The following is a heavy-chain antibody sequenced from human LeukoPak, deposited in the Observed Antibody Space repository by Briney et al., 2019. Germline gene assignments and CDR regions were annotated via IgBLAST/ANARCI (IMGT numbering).Heavy chain of an antibody. CDR3: AKLGREDDAFDI. V-gene: IGHV3-30*04. J-gene: IGHJ3*02. CDR2: ISYDGSNK. CDR1: GFTFSSYA. Sequence: GGSVRLSCAASGFTFSSYAMHWVRQAPGKGLEWVAVISYDGSNKYYADSVKGRFTISRDNSKNTLYLQMNSLRAEDTAVYYCAKLGREDDAFDIWGQGTMVTVSS. D-gene: IGHD1-1*01.